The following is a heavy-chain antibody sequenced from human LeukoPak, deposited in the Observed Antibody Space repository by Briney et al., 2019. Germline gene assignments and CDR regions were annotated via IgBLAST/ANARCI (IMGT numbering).Heavy chain of an antibody. D-gene: IGHD3-22*01. J-gene: IGHJ4*02. V-gene: IGHV1-18*01. CDR3: ARDIPHYYDSSGYYGGYFDY. Sequence: ASVKVSCKASGYTFTSYGISWVRQAPGQGLEWMGWISAYNGNTNYAQKLQGRVTMTTDTSTSTAYMELGSLRSDDTAVYYCARDIPHYYDSSGYYGGYFDYWAREPWSPSPQ. CDR2: ISAYNGNT. CDR1: GYTFTSYG.